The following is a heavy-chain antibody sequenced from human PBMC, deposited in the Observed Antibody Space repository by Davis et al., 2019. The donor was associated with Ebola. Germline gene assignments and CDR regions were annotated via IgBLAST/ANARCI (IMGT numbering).Heavy chain of an antibody. J-gene: IGHJ6*02. CDR2: VYYSGIT. V-gene: IGHV4-39*01. CDR1: GGSISSYY. Sequence: SETLSLTCTVSGGSISSYYWSWIRQPPGKGLEWIGNVYYSGITYYNPSLRSRVTISLDTSRNKFSLRLNSVTAADTAVYYCARQDYYSGMDVWGQGTTVIVSS. CDR3: ARQDYYSGMDV.